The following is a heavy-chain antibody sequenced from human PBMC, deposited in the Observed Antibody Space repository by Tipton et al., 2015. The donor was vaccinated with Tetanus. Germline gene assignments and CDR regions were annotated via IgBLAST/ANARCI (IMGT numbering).Heavy chain of an antibody. CDR1: GDRLSSDIAA. Sequence: GLVKPSQTLSVTCVISGDRLSSDIAAWYWIRQSPSRGLEWLGRTYYRSKWINDHAVSVKSRVTITSDTSKNQFSLQLGSVTPEDTAVYYCARGYAGGAWDVWGQGTLVTVSS. V-gene: IGHV6-1*01. D-gene: IGHD2-2*01. CDR3: ARGYAGGAWDV. CDR2: TYYRSKWIN. J-gene: IGHJ4*02.